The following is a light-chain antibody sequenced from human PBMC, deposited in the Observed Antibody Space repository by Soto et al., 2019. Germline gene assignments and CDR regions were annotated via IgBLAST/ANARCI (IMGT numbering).Light chain of an antibody. CDR2: EDN. CDR1: SGSIASNY. V-gene: IGLV6-57*01. J-gene: IGLJ3*02. CDR3: QSYDSDNQV. Sequence: NFMLTQPHSVSESPGKTVTISCTRSSGSIASNYVQWYQQRPGSSPTTVIYEDNQRPSGVPDRFSGSIDSSSNSASLTISGLKTEDKADYYCQSYDSDNQVFGGGTKLTVL.